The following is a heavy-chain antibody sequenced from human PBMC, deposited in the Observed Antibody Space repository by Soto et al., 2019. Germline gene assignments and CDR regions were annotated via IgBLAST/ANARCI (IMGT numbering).Heavy chain of an antibody. J-gene: IGHJ6*02. CDR2: ISAYNGNT. D-gene: IGHD3-9*01. CDR3: AREGYYDILTGSYPYYYYGMDV. Sequence: GASVKVSCKASGYTFTSYGISWVRQAPGQGLEWMGWISAYNGNTSYAQKLQGRVTMTTDTSTSTAYMELRSLRSDDTAVYYCAREGYYDILTGSYPYYYYGMDVWGQGTTVTVSS. V-gene: IGHV1-18*01. CDR1: GYTFTSYG.